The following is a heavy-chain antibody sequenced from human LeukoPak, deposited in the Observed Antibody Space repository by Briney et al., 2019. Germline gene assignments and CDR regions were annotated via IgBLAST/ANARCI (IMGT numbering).Heavy chain of an antibody. D-gene: IGHD4-17*01. Sequence: GGSLRLSCAASGFTFSSYAMHWVRQAPGKGLEWVAVISYDGSNKYYADSVKGRFTISRDNSKNTLYLRMNSLRAEDTAVYYCACMTTVTTDGGDYYGMDVWGQGTTVTVSS. V-gene: IGHV3-30*04. CDR3: ACMTTVTTDGGDYYGMDV. J-gene: IGHJ6*02. CDR2: ISYDGSNK. CDR1: GFTFSSYA.